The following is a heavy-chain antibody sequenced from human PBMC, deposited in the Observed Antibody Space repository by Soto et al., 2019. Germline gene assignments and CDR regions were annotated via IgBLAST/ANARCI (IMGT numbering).Heavy chain of an antibody. CDR3: ATSLEVPWYYYGMDV. D-gene: IGHD2-2*01. Sequence: EVQLVESGGGLVKPGGSLRLSCAASGFTFSTYNMNWVRQVPGKGLEWVSSISSSNTYKDYADSVKGRFTISRDNARKSLYLQMNSLRAEDTAVYYCATSLEVPWYYYGMDVWDQGTTVTVSS. CDR2: ISSSNTYK. V-gene: IGHV3-21*01. CDR1: GFTFSTYN. J-gene: IGHJ6*02.